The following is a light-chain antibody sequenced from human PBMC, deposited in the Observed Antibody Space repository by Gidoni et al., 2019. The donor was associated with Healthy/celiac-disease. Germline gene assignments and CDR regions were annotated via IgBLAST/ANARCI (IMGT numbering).Light chain of an antibody. Sequence: EIVMTQSPATLSVSPGERATLSCRASQSVSSNLAWYQQKPGQAPRLLIYGASTRATGIPTRSSGSGSGTEFTLTISSLQSEDFAFYYCQPYNNWPPLTFXGXTKVEIK. CDR1: QSVSSN. CDR2: GAS. V-gene: IGKV3-15*01. J-gene: IGKJ4*01. CDR3: QPYNNWPPLT.